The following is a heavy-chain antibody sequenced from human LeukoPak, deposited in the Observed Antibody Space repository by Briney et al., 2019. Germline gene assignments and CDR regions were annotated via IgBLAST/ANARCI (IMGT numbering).Heavy chain of an antibody. CDR3: ARPYYDLLTGYSY. Sequence: GESLRISCEASGYSFTDYWIGWVRQMPGKGLEWMGIIYPGDSDTRYSPSFQGQVTISADKSISTAYLQWSSLKASDTAMYYCARPYYDLLTGYSYWGQGTLVTVSS. D-gene: IGHD3-9*01. CDR1: GYSFTDYW. CDR2: IYPGDSDT. J-gene: IGHJ4*02. V-gene: IGHV5-51*01.